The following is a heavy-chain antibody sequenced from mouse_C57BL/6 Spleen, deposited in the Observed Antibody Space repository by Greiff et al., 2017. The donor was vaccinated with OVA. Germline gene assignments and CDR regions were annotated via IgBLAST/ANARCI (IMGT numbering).Heavy chain of an antibody. V-gene: IGHV1-15*01. CDR1: GYTFTDYE. CDR2: IDPETGGT. CDR3: TRESNSAWFAY. J-gene: IGHJ3*01. Sequence: VKLQESGAELVRPGASVTLSCKASGYTFTDYEMHWVKQTPVHGLEWIGAIDPETGGTAYNQKFKGKAILTADKSSSTAYMELRSLTSEDSAVYYCTRESNSAWFAYWGQGTLVTVSA. D-gene: IGHD2-5*01.